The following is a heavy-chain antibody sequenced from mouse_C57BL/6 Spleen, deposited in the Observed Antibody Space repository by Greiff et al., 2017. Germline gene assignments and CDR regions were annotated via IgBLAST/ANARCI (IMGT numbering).Heavy chain of an antibody. J-gene: IGHJ2*01. V-gene: IGHV1-81*01. D-gene: IGHD2-4*01. Sequence: QVQLQQSGAELARPGASVKLSCKASGYTFTSYGISWVKQRTGQGLEWIGEIYPRSGNTYYNEKFKGKATLTADKSSSTAYMELRSLTSEDSAVYFCAPAYDYGEGVGYFDYWGQGTTLTVSS. CDR1: GYTFTSYG. CDR2: IYPRSGNT. CDR3: APAYDYGEGVGYFDY.